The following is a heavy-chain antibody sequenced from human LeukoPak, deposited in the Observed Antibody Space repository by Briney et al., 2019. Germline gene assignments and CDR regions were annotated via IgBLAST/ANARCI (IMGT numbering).Heavy chain of an antibody. V-gene: IGHV4-30-4*08. CDR2: IYYSGST. D-gene: IGHD3-16*02. Sequence: TLSLTCTVSGGSISSGDYYWSWIRQPPGKGLEWIGYIYYSGSTYYNPSLKSRVTISVDKSKNQFSLKLSSVTAADTAVYYCARDPTEIRLGELSPRWGQGTLVTVSS. CDR3: ARDPTEIRLGELSPR. CDR1: GGSISSGDYY. J-gene: IGHJ4*02.